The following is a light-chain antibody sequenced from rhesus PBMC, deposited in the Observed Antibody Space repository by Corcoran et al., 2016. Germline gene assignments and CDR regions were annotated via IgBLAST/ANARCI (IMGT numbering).Light chain of an antibody. CDR2: KAS. CDR3: QQYSSRPFT. CDR1: QGISSW. J-gene: IGKJ3*01. Sequence: DIQMTQSPSSLSASVGDTVTITCRASQGISSWLAWYQQKPGKAPKLLIYKASSVQSGVPSRFSGCGSGTDFTLTISSLQSEDFATYYCQQYSSRPFTFGPGTKLDIK. V-gene: IGKV1-22*01.